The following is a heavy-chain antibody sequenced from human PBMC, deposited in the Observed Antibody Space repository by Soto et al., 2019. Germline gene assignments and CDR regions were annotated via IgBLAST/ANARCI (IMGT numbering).Heavy chain of an antibody. J-gene: IGHJ4*02. CDR2: ISGSGGST. V-gene: IGHV3-23*01. CDR3: AKDFDDDYVWGSYRPRGGFDY. CDR1: GFTFSSYA. Sequence: PGGSLRLSCAAPGFTFSSYAMSWVRQAPGKGLEWVSAISGSGGSTYYADSVKGRFTISRDNSKNTLYLQMNSLRAEDTAVYYCAKDFDDDYVWGSYRPRGGFDYWGQGTLVTVSS. D-gene: IGHD3-16*02.